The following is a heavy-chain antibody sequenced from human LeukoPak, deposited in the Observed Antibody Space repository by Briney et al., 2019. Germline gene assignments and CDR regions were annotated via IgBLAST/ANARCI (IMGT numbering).Heavy chain of an antibody. J-gene: IGHJ4*02. CDR3: TRGPRLEVARIDY. V-gene: IGHV3-33*01. Sequence: GGSLRLSCAASGFTFSSYGMHWVRQAPDKGLEWVAVIWYDGSNKYYADSVKGRFTISRDSSKNTLHLQMNSLRAEDTALYYCTRGPRLEVARIDYWGQGTLVTVSS. CDR2: IWYDGSNK. CDR1: GFTFSSYG. D-gene: IGHD6-19*01.